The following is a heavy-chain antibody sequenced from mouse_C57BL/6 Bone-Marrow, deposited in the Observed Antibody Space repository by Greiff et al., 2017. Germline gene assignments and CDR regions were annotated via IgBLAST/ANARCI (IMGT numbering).Heavy chain of an antibody. J-gene: IGHJ4*01. V-gene: IGHV1-26*01. CDR3: ARSDYGNGDYAIDD. D-gene: IGHD2-1*01. Sequence: EVQLQQSGPELVKPGASVKISCKASGFTFNDYYMNWVKQSHGKSLEWIGAINPNNGGTSSNPKFKGKATLTVDNYSSTAYMELRSLTSEDSAVYYCARSDYGNGDYAIDDWGQGTSVTVTA. CDR2: INPNNGGT. CDR1: GFTFNDYY.